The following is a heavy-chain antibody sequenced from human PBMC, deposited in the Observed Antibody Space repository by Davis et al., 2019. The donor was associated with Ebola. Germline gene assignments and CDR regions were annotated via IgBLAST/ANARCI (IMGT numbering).Heavy chain of an antibody. CDR2: IKQDGSEK. CDR1: GFTFSSYW. J-gene: IGHJ3*02. CDR3: ARDRGITMIVVPPGGAFDI. Sequence: PGGSLSLSCAASGFTFSSYWMSWVRQAPGKGLEWVANIKQDGSEKYYVDSVKGRFTISRDNAKNSLYLQMNSLRAEYTAVYYCARDRGITMIVVPPGGAFDIWGQGTMVTVSS. V-gene: IGHV3-7*01. D-gene: IGHD3-22*01.